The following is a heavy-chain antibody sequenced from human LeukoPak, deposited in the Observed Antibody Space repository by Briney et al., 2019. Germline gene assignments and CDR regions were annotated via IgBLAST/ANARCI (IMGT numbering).Heavy chain of an antibody. Sequence: ASVKVSCKASGYTFTSNYIHWVRQAPGQGLEWMGMIYPRDGSTSYAQKFQGRVTVTRDTSTSTVHMELSGLRSEDTAVYYCARETIVVVVAATLYYGMDVWGQGTTVTVSS. V-gene: IGHV1-46*01. CDR1: GYTFTSNY. CDR3: ARETIVVVVAATLYYGMDV. D-gene: IGHD2-15*01. CDR2: IYPRDGST. J-gene: IGHJ6*02.